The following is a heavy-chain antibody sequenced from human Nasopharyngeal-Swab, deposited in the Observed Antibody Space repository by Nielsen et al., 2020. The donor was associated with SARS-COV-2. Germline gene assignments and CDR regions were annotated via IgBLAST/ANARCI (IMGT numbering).Heavy chain of an antibody. CDR2: ISYDGSNK. D-gene: IGHD4-23*01. J-gene: IGHJ4*02. V-gene: IGHV3-30*04. CDR3: AGDLALRWPLYFVY. Sequence: GGSPRLSCAASGFTFSSHAMHWVRQAPGKGLEWVAVISYDGSNKYYADSVKGRFTISRDNFKKTLYLQMNSLRAEDTAVYYCAGDLALRWPLYFVYWGQGTLVTVSS. CDR1: GFTFSSHA.